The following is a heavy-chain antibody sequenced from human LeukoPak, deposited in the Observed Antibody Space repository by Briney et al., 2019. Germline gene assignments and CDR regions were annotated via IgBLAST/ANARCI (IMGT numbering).Heavy chain of an antibody. D-gene: IGHD6-13*01. Sequence: SETLSLTCTVSGDSISNHYWGWVRQPAGKGLEWIGRIHTSGSTNYNPSLKSRVTISVDTSKNQFSLKLSSVTAADTAVYYCARGTSSWYPYWFDPWGQGTLVTVSS. CDR3: ARGTSSWYPYWFDP. CDR2: IHTSGST. J-gene: IGHJ5*02. V-gene: IGHV4-4*07. CDR1: GDSISNHY.